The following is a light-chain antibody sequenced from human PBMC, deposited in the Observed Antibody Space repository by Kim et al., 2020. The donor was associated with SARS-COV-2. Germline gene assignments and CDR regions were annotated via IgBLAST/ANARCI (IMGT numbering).Light chain of an antibody. CDR2: TAS. Sequence: SASVGDRVTITCRASQDISNYLAWYQQKSGKAPELLIYTASTLQSGVPSRFSGSGSGTDFTLTVSSLQPEDFATYYCQHLNSFPPTFGQGTKLEIK. V-gene: IGKV1-9*01. CDR1: QDISNY. CDR3: QHLNSFPPT. J-gene: IGKJ2*01.